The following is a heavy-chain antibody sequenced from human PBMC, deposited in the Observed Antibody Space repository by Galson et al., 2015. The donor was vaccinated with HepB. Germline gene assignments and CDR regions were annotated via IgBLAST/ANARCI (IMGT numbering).Heavy chain of an antibody. CDR2: ISGSSNYI. V-gene: IGHV3-21*01. CDR3: ARDVEGYSSTWIDY. J-gene: IGHJ4*02. D-gene: IGHD6-13*01. CDR1: GFNFNTYS. Sequence: SLRLSCAASGFNFNTYSMNWVRQAPGKGLEWVSVISGSSNYIKSADSVKGRFTISRDNAKNSLYLQMSSLRAEDTAVYYCARDVEGYSSTWIDYWGQGTLVTVSS.